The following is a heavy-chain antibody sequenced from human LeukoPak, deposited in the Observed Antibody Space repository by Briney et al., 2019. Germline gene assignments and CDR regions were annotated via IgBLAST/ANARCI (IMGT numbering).Heavy chain of an antibody. CDR2: INPNSGVT. Sequence: ASVKVSCKASGYTFSGFYIHWVRQAPGQGLEWMGWINPNSGVTNYAQKFQGRVTITRNTSISTAFMELSSLRSEDTAVYYCARRAVGNSYYYSMDVWGKGTTVTVSS. CDR3: ARRAVGNSYYYSMDV. D-gene: IGHD6-19*01. V-gene: IGHV1-2*02. CDR1: GYTFSGFY. J-gene: IGHJ6*03.